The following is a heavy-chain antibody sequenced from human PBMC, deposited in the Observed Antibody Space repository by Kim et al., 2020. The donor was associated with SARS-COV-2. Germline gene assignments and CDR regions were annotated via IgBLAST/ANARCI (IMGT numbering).Heavy chain of an antibody. J-gene: IGHJ3*02. CDR3: ALLNYYDSSGYLDAFDI. Sequence: ASVKVSCKASGYTFTSYAMHWVRQAPGQRLEWMGWINAGNGNTKYSQKFQGRVTITRDTSASTAYMELSSLRSEDTAVYYCALLNYYDSSGYLDAFDIWGQGTMVTVSS. V-gene: IGHV1-3*01. CDR1: GYTFTSYA. CDR2: INAGNGNT. D-gene: IGHD3-22*01.